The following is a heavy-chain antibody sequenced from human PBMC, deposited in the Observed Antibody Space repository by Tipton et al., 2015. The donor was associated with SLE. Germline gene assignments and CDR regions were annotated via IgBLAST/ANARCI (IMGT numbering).Heavy chain of an antibody. Sequence: SLRLSCAASGFTFSSYGMHWVRQAPGKGLERVGFIRSKAYGGTTEYAASVKGRFTISRDDSKSIAYLQMNSLKTEDTAVYYCTRGYYYDSSGYFQDAFDIWGQGTMVTVSS. CDR1: GFTFSSYG. CDR2: IRSKAYGGTT. J-gene: IGHJ3*02. V-gene: IGHV3-49*04. CDR3: TRGYYYDSSGYFQDAFDI. D-gene: IGHD3-22*01.